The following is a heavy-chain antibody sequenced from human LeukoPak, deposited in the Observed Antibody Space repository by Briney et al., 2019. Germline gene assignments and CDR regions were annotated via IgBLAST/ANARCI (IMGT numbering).Heavy chain of an antibody. D-gene: IGHD3-22*01. CDR2: IYPGESDT. CDR3: ARRVDSGYSFDF. V-gene: IGHV5-51*01. CDR1: GYSFSSYW. J-gene: IGHJ4*02. Sequence: GESLKISCQGSGYSFSSYWIAWVRQMPGKGLEWMGIIYPGESDTRYSPSFQGQVTVSADRSISTAYLQWSSLKASDTAMYYCARRVDSGYSFDFWGQGSLVTVSS.